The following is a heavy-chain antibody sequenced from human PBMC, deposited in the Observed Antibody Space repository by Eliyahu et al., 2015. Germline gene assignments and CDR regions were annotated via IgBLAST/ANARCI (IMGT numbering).Heavy chain of an antibody. CDR1: EFXFXSXG. D-gene: IGHD1-1*01. Sequence: QVQLVESGGGVVQPGRSLXLSCAASEFXFXSXGMHWVRQAPGKGLEWVAFISSDENNKHYADSVKGRFTVSRDNSKNTLYLQVNSLRGEDTAVYYCAKDRHPNSSWGTYYFDYWGQGTPVTVSS. CDR3: AKDRHPNSSWGTYYFDY. V-gene: IGHV3-30*18. CDR2: ISSDENNK. J-gene: IGHJ4*02.